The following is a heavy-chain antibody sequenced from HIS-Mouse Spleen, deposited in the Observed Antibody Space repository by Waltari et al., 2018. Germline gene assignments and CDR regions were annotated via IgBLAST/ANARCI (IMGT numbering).Heavy chain of an antibody. CDR2: IYGGGST. CDR1: GFTVSSNY. J-gene: IGHJ2*01. Sequence: EVQLVESGGGLIQPGGSLRLSCAASGFTVSSNYMSWVRQAPGKGLGWVSFIYGGGSTYYADSVKGRFTISRDNSKNTLYLQMNSLRAEDTAVYYCARGGLAAAGWYFDLWGRGTLVTVSS. CDR3: ARGGLAAAGWYFDL. V-gene: IGHV3-53*01. D-gene: IGHD6-13*01.